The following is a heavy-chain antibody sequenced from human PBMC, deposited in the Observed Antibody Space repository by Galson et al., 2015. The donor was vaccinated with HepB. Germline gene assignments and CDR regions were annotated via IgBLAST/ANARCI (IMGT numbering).Heavy chain of an antibody. V-gene: IGHV1-69*04. CDR2: IIPLLGMT. Sequence: SVKVSCKGSGGMFNTYSFSWARQAPGQGLEWLGRIIPLLGMTSYAQSFQGRVTLTADRFRATASMELTNLRHEDTGVYYCAREASLSTRYNYGNGYWGQGTLGTIPS. CDR3: AREASLSTRYNYGNGY. D-gene: IGHD3-16*01. CDR1: GGMFNTYS. J-gene: IGHJ4*02.